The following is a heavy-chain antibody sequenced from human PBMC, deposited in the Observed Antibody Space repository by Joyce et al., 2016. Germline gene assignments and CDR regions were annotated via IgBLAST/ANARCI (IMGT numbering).Heavy chain of an antibody. CDR3: AKTNGVKNWFDP. D-gene: IGHD4-17*01. CDR1: GYTFTGYW. J-gene: IGHJ5*02. V-gene: IGHV5-51*01. Sequence: EVQLVQSGAEVKKPGESLKISCKGSGYTFTGYWIGWVRQMPVKGLEWIGTIYPDDSDTRYSPSFEGKVTISADKSINTAYLQWNNLKASDSAIYYCAKTNGVKNWFDPWGQGTLVTVSS. CDR2: IYPDDSDT.